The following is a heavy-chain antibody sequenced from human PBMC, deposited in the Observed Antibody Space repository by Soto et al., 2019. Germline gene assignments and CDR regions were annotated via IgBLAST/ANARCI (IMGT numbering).Heavy chain of an antibody. CDR2: ISGSGGST. V-gene: IGHV3-23*01. CDR3: AKNGCGGDCYSSVAGNWFDP. CDR1: GFTFSGYV. J-gene: IGHJ5*02. Sequence: EVQLLESGGGLVQPGGSLRLSCAASGFTFSGYVMSWVRQAPGKGLEWISIISGSGGSTYYADSVKGRFTISRDNSNNTVYLQMHSLKADDTAVYYCAKNGCGGDCYSSVAGNWFDPWGQGTRVTVSS. D-gene: IGHD2-21*02.